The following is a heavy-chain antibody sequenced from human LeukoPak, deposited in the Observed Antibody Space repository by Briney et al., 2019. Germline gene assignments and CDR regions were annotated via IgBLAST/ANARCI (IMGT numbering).Heavy chain of an antibody. D-gene: IGHD6-13*01. Sequence: ASVKVSCKASGYTFTNYAIHWVRQAPGQRPEWMGWINAGNGDTRYLQRFQGRVTITRDTSASAVYMELSSLRYEDTAMFYCARGPIAAVAVFDYWGQGTLVSVSA. J-gene: IGHJ4*02. CDR3: ARGPIAAVAVFDY. CDR1: GYTFTNYA. CDR2: INAGNGDT. V-gene: IGHV1-3*01.